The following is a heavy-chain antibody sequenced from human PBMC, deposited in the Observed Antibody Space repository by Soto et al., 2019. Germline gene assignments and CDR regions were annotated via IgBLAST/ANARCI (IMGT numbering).Heavy chain of an antibody. J-gene: IGHJ4*02. D-gene: IGHD6-13*01. CDR3: ARGRIAAGD. V-gene: IGHV4-31*03. CDR2: IYYSGST. CDR1: GGSISSGGYY. Sequence: SETLSLTCTVSGGSISSGGYYWSWIRQHPGKGLEWIGYIYYSGSTYYNPSLKSRVTISVDTSKNQSSLKLSSLTAPDTAAYSCARGRIAAGDWGQGTLVTVSS.